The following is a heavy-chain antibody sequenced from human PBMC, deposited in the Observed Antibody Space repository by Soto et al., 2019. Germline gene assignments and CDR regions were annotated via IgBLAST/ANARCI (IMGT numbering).Heavy chain of an antibody. V-gene: IGHV4-34*01. CDR3: AKIGIPDYNDSSGYAY. CDR1: GGSFSGYY. J-gene: IGHJ4*02. CDR2: INHSGST. Sequence: SETLSLTCAVYGGSFSGYYWSWIRQPPGKGLEWIGEINHSGSTNYNPSLKSRVTISVDTSKNQFSLKLSSVTAADTAVYYCAKIGIPDYNDSSGYAYWGQGTLVTVSS. D-gene: IGHD3-22*01.